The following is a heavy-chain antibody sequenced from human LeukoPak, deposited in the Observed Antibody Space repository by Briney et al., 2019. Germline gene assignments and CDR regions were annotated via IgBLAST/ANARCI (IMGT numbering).Heavy chain of an antibody. CDR2: INHSGST. Sequence: SETLSLTCAVYGGSFSGYYWSWIRQPPGKGLEWIGEINHSGSTNYNPSLKGRVTISVDTSKNQFSLKLSSVTAADTAVYYCASGYDFLDAFDIWGQGTMVTVSS. J-gene: IGHJ3*02. CDR3: ASGYDFLDAFDI. CDR1: GGSFSGYY. D-gene: IGHD3-3*01. V-gene: IGHV4-34*01.